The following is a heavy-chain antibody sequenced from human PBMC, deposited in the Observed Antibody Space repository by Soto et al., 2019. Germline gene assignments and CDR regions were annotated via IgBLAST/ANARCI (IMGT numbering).Heavy chain of an antibody. Sequence: ASVKVSCKASGYTFTSYDINWVRQATGQGLEWMGWMNPNSGNTGYAQKFQGRVTMTRNTSISTAYMELSSLRSEDTAVYYCARGVPRPRRYYYYYYYYMDVWGKGTTVTVSS. D-gene: IGHD2-15*01. CDR1: GYTFTSYD. V-gene: IGHV1-8*01. CDR3: ARGVPRPRRYYYYYYYYMDV. CDR2: MNPNSGNT. J-gene: IGHJ6*03.